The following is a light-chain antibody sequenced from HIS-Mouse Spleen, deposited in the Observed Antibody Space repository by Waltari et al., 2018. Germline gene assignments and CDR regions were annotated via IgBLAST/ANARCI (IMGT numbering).Light chain of an antibody. V-gene: IGLV3-21*03. CDR2: ADS. Sequence: SYVLTQPPSVSVAPGKTARITCGGNNIGSKSVHWYQQKPGQAPVLVVYADSDRPSGIPERLSGSNSGNTATLTISRVEAGDEADYYCQVWDSSSDHVVFGGGTKLTVL. CDR3: QVWDSSSDHVV. CDR1: NIGSKS. J-gene: IGLJ2*01.